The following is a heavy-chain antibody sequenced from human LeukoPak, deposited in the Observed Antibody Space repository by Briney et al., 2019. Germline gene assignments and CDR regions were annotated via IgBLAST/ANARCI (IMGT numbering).Heavy chain of an antibody. CDR2: IKQDGSEK. CDR1: GFTFSSYW. V-gene: IGHV3-7*01. D-gene: IGHD3-10*01. J-gene: IGHJ5*02. CDR3: ARHPDYYGSGSPSFDP. Sequence: PGGSLRLSCAASGFTFSSYWMSSVRQAPGKGLEWMASIKQDGSEKYYVDSVKGRFTISRDNAKNSLYLQMNSLRAEDTAVYYCARHPDYYGSGSPSFDPWGQGTLVTVSS.